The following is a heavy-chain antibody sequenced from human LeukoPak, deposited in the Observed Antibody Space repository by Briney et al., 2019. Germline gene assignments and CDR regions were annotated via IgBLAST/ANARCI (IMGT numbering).Heavy chain of an antibody. Sequence: ASVKVSCKASGYTFTGYYMHWVRQAPGQGLEWMGWINPNSGGTNYAQKFQGRVTMTRDTSISTAYMELSRLRSDDTAVYYCARVHQDVYRGYDFDYWGQGTLVTVSS. CDR1: GYTFTGYY. CDR3: ARVHQDVYRGYDFDY. CDR2: INPNSGGT. D-gene: IGHD5-12*01. V-gene: IGHV1-2*02. J-gene: IGHJ4*02.